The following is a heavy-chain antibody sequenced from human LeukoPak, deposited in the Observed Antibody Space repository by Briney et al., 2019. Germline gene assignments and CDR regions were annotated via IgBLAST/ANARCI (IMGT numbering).Heavy chain of an antibody. J-gene: IGHJ2*01. D-gene: IGHD2-15*01. V-gene: IGHV4-38-2*02. CDR3: ARVELPCDINDWYFDL. CDR2: LYHSGTT. CDR1: GYSIAHGFF. Sequence: WGTLSPTCTASGYSIAHGFFWAWIRQPPGGGLEWIGSLYHSGTTYYDASLKSRFSTSIDKSKNTFSLKLRLVTAADTAVYYCARVELPCDINDWYFDLWGRGTLVTVSS.